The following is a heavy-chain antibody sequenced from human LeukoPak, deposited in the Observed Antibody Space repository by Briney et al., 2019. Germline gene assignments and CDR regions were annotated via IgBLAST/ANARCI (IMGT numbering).Heavy chain of an antibody. CDR2: IYHSGST. CDR1: GGSISGYF. J-gene: IGHJ5*02. CDR3: ARVPDYYDSSGYRLWYWFDP. V-gene: IGHV4-59*01. D-gene: IGHD3-22*01. Sequence: SETLSLTCTVSGGSISGYFWSWIRQPPGKGLEWIGYIYHSGSTNYNPSLKSRVTVSVDTSKNQFSLKLSSLTAADTAVYYCARVPDYYDSSGYRLWYWFDPWGQGTLVTVSS.